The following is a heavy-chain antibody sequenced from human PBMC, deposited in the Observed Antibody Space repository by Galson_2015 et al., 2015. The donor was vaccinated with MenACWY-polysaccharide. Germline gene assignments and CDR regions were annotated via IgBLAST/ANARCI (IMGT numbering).Heavy chain of an antibody. CDR3: AKVGPRSSWTMGIDY. J-gene: IGHJ4*02. CDR1: GFSFSANG. Sequence: LRLSCAASGFSFSANGMSWVRQAPGRGLEWVSGSGSGGGLYYADSVRGRFTVSRDNSKNTLYLQMNNLRAEDTAVYYCAKVGPRSSWTMGIDYWGQGTLVTVSS. CDR2: SGSGGGL. V-gene: IGHV3-23*01. D-gene: IGHD6-13*01.